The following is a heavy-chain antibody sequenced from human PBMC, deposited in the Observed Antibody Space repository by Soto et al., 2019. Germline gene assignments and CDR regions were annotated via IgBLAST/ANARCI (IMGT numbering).Heavy chain of an antibody. J-gene: IGHJ4*02. CDR3: ARVGPAADFDY. CDR2: IYYSGST. V-gene: IGHV4-30-4*01. D-gene: IGHD2-2*01. Sequence: SETLSLTCTVSGGSISSGDYYWSWIRQPPGKGLEWIGYIYYSGSTYYNPSLKSRATISVDTSKNQFSLRLSSVTAADTAVYYCARVGPAADFDYWGQGTPVTVSS. CDR1: GGSISSGDYY.